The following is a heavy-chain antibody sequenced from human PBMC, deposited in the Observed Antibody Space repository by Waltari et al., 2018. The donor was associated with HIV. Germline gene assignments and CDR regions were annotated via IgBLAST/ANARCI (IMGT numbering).Heavy chain of an antibody. CDR2: VDHSGSS. Sequence: QVQLQQWGAGLLKPSETLSLTCAVYGGSFHGFSWSWIRQPPGKGLEWIGKVDHSGSSTYNPSLKSRVIISRDTSKNQFSLNLTSVTAADTALYYCARGQVGAIYDYWGQGTLVTVSS. V-gene: IGHV4-34*02. D-gene: IGHD1-26*01. CDR3: ARGQVGAIYDY. J-gene: IGHJ4*02. CDR1: GGSFHGFS.